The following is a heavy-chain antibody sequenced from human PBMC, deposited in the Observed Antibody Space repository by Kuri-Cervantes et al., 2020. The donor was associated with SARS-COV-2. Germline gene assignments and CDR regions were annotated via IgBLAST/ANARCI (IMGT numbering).Heavy chain of an antibody. CDR2: ISSDGKNK. CDR1: GFNFSTTD. D-gene: IGHD2-21*01. V-gene: IGHV3-30*18. Sequence: GESLKISCVASGFNFSTTDMHWVRRAPGKGLEWVTFISSDGKNKKCMASGKGRFTISRDNSQNTLHLQMKSLRDEDTAIYYCAKDRAGVHDFWGQGTLVTSPQ. CDR3: AKDRAGVHDF. J-gene: IGHJ4*02.